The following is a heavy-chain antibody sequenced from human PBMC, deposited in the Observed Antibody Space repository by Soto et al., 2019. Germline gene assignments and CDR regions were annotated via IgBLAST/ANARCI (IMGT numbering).Heavy chain of an antibody. CDR3: ARDRCSYYGSGSCRDV. V-gene: IGHV4-31*03. Sequence: PSETLSLTCTVSGGSISSGGYYWSWIRQHPGKGLEWIGYIYYSGSTYYNPSLKSRVTISVDTSKNQFSLKLSSVTAADTAVYYCARDRCSYYGSGSCRDVWGKGTTVTVSS. J-gene: IGHJ6*04. CDR1: GGSISSGGYY. D-gene: IGHD3-10*01. CDR2: IYYSGST.